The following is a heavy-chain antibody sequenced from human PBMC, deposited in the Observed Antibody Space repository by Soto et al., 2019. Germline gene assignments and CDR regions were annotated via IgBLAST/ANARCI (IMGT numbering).Heavy chain of an antibody. CDR1: GYTFSSYS. Sequence: ASVKVSCKASGYTFSSYSMHWVRQAPGQRLEWMGRINAGNGNTEYSQKFQGRVTITRDTSASTAYMELSSLRSEDTAVYYCARDGPTYYYGSGSYWPSFDYWGQGALVTVS. V-gene: IGHV1-3*01. J-gene: IGHJ4*02. CDR3: ARDGPTYYYGSGSYWPSFDY. CDR2: INAGNGNT. D-gene: IGHD3-10*01.